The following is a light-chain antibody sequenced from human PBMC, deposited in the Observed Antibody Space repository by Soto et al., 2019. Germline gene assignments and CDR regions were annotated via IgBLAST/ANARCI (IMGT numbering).Light chain of an antibody. Sequence: QSVLTQPASVSGSPGQSITISCTGSSSDVGGYNHVSWYQQHPGKAPKLIIYDVSNRPSGVSNRFSGSKSGNTASLTISGLLAEDEADYYCRSFTSGRTQVAFGTGTKLTVL. J-gene: IGLJ2*01. CDR3: RSFTSGRTQVA. CDR2: DVS. CDR1: SSDVGGYNH. V-gene: IGLV2-14*01.